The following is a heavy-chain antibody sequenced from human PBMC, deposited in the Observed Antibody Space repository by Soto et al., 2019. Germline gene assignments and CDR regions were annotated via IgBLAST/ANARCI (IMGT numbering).Heavy chain of an antibody. J-gene: IGHJ4*02. CDR2: ISYDGTNR. V-gene: IGHV3-30-3*01. CDR3: ARESSSTVTTGGGGSAKDY. CDR1: GLTFSNYA. D-gene: IGHD4-17*01. Sequence: QVHLVESGGGVVQPGRSLRLSCAASGLTFSNYAMHWVRQAPGKGLEWVAFISYDGTNRCYPDSVKGRFTISRDNSKNXTXRKKNTPKTEDTPVYYCARESSSTVTTGGGGSAKDYWGQGTLVTVSS.